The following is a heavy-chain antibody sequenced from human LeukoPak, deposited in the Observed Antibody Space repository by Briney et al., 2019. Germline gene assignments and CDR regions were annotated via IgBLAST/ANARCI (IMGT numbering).Heavy chain of an antibody. D-gene: IGHD6-19*01. V-gene: IGHV3-74*01. J-gene: IGHJ5*02. CDR2: INSDGSST. Sequence: TGGSLRLSCAASGFTFSSYWMHWVRQAPGKGLVRVSRINSDGSSTSYADSVKGRFTISRDNAKNTLYLQMNSLRAEDTAVYYCARDIPSSYSGGWYAGDNWFDPWGQGTLVTVSS. CDR3: ARDIPSSYSGGWYAGDNWFDP. CDR1: GFTFSSYW.